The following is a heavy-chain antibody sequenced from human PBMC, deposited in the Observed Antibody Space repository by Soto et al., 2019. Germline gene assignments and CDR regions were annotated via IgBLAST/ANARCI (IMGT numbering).Heavy chain of an antibody. V-gene: IGHV4-31*03. CDR3: ARSVFP. J-gene: IGHJ5*02. Sequence: QVQLQESGPGLVKPSQTLSLTCTVSGGSISSGGYYWTWIRQHPGKGLEWIGYIYYSGSTYYNPSLKSRFTISVDTSKNQSSLNRSSVPPADTAVYYCARSVFPWGQGTLVTVSS. CDR2: IYYSGST. CDR1: GGSISSGGYY.